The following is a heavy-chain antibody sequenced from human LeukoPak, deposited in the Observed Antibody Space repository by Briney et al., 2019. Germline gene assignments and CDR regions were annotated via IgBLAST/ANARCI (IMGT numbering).Heavy chain of an antibody. V-gene: IGHV3-23*01. CDR1: GFSFSTYV. J-gene: IGHJ4*02. Sequence: GGSLRLSCVASGFSFSTYVMSWVRQAPGKGLEWVSGIIGSGDDTYYADSVKGRFTISRDNAKNSLYLQMNSLRAEDTAVYYCARLREIPVFGMVTKSTSYFDYWGQGTLVTVSS. CDR2: IIGSGDDT. CDR3: ARLREIPVFGMVTKSTSYFDY. D-gene: IGHD3-3*01.